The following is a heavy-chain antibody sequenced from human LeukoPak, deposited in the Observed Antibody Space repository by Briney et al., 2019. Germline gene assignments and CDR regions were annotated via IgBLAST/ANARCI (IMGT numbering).Heavy chain of an antibody. D-gene: IGHD3-22*01. V-gene: IGHV3-11*06. CDR1: GFTFSDYY. CDR3: ARHGLYDSSDYWTFQH. Sequence: PGGSPRLSCAASGFTFSDYYMSWIRQAPGKGLEWVTYISGSSSYTNYADSVKGRFTISRDNAKNSLYLQMNSLRAEDTAVYYCARHGLYDSSDYWTFQHWGQGTLVTVSS. J-gene: IGHJ1*01. CDR2: ISGSSSYT.